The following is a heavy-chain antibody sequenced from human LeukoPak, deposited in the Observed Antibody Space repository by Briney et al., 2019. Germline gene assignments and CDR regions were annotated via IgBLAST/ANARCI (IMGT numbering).Heavy chain of an antibody. CDR1: GFIFNDYA. D-gene: IGHD2-21*02. V-gene: IGHV3-23*01. J-gene: IGHJ4*02. CDR3: ARDLCGGDCYSGFDY. CDR2: ISASGGKT. Sequence: GGSLRLSCAASGFIFNDYAMSWVRQVPGKGLECVSVISASGGKTYYADSVKGRFTISRDNAKNSLYLQMNSLRAEDTAVYYCARDLCGGDCYSGFDYWGQGTLVTVSS.